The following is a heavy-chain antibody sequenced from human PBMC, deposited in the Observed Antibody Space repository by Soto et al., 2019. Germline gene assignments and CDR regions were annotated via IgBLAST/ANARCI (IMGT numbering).Heavy chain of an antibody. CDR3: ARGARNFYYFDY. J-gene: IGHJ4*02. CDR1: GFTFSSYW. V-gene: IGHV3-74*01. CDR2: INGDGSST. D-gene: IGHD1-7*01. Sequence: EVQLVESGGGLVQPGGSQRFSCAASGFTFSSYWMHWVRQAPGKGLVWVSRINGDGSSTNYADSVKGRFTISRDNDKNTLSLQMNSQRAEDTAVYYCARGARNFYYFDYWGQGALVTVSS.